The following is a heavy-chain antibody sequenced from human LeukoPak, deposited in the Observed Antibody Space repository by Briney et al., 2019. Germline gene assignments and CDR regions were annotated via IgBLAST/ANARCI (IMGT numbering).Heavy chain of an antibody. J-gene: IGHJ4*02. V-gene: IGHV3-48*03. CDR3: ASGYSWPLGFDY. Sequence: GGSLRLSCAASGFTFSSYEMNWVRQAPGKGLEWVSYISSSGSTIYYADSVKGRFTISRDNAKNSLYLQMNSLRAEDTAVYYCASGYSWPLGFDYWGQGTLVTVSS. D-gene: IGHD6-13*01. CDR1: GFTFSSYE. CDR2: ISSSGSTI.